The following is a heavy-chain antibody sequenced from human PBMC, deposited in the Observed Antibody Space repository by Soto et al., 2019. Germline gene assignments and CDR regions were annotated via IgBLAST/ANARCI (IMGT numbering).Heavy chain of an antibody. CDR1: GFTFTSSA. CDR3: AAVSGSYYASYYFDY. Sequence: QMQLVQSGPEVKKPGTSVKVSCKASGFTFTSSAVQWVRQARGQRLEWIGWIVVGSGNTNYAQKFQERVTITRDMSTSTAYMELSSLRSEDTAVYYCAAVSGSYYASYYFDYWGQGTLVTVSS. D-gene: IGHD1-26*01. V-gene: IGHV1-58*01. CDR2: IVVGSGNT. J-gene: IGHJ4*02.